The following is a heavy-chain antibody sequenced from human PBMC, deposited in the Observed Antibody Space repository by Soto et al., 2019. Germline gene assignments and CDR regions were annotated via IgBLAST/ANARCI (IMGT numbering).Heavy chain of an antibody. Sequence: QVQLVQSGAEVKKPGSSVKVSCKASGGTFSSYTISWVRQAPGQGLEWMGRIIPILGIANSAQKFQGRVTITADKSTSTAYMELSSLRSEDTAVYYCAIWFGEWTYCDYWGQGTLVTVSS. CDR1: GGTFSSYT. CDR3: AIWFGEWTYCDY. CDR2: IIPILGIA. V-gene: IGHV1-69*02. J-gene: IGHJ4*02. D-gene: IGHD3-10*01.